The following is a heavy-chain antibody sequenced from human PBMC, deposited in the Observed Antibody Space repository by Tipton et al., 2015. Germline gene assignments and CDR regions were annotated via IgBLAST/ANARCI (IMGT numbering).Heavy chain of an antibody. J-gene: IGHJ6*02. V-gene: IGHV4-39*01. D-gene: IGHD2-15*01. Sequence: TLSLTCTVSGDSISSSDYYGGWIRQPPGRGLEWIGSIYYSGSTYFNPSLKSRVTIAVDTSKNQFSLKLSSVTAADTALYYCLTGYCSAGSCYRYYGMDVWGQGTTVTVPS. CDR1: GDSISSSDYY. CDR3: LTGYCSAGSCYRYYGMDV. CDR2: IYYSGST.